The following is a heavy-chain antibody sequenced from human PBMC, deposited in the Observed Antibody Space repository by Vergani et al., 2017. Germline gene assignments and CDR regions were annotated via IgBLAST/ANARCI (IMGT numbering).Heavy chain of an antibody. V-gene: IGHV3-30*03. D-gene: IGHD1-1*01. J-gene: IGHJ6*03. Sequence: QVHLVESGGGEVQPGRSLRLSCSAAGFPFSDYSVHWVRQAPGKGLEWVSVISYDGNKKNYADSVKGRFTISRDNSKNTLYLEMNALRAEDTAVYYCARDFLTRVTTLDYYYMGVWGKGTTVTVSS. CDR1: GFPFSDYS. CDR2: ISYDGNKK. CDR3: ARDFLTRVTTLDYYYMGV.